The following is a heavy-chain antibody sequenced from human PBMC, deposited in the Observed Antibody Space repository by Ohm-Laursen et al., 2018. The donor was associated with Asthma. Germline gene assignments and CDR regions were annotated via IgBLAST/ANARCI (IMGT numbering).Heavy chain of an antibody. J-gene: IGHJ6*02. V-gene: IGHV2-26*01. Sequence: TQTLTLTCTVSGFSLSNARMGVSWIRQPPGKALEWLAHIFPNDEKFHSTSLKSRLTITKDTSKNQVVLTMTNMDPVDTATYYCARIRKAYSSGWSGEYYYGMDVWGQGTTVTVSS. CDR3: ARIRKAYSSGWSGEYYYGMDV. CDR1: GFSLSNARMG. CDR2: IFPNDEK. D-gene: IGHD6-19*01.